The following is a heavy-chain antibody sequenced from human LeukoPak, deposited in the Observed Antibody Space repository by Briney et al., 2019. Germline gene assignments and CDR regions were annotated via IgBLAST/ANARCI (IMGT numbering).Heavy chain of an antibody. D-gene: IGHD2-15*01. V-gene: IGHV3-66*02. CDR1: GFTVSSNY. CDR2: IYSGGST. CDR3: ARSLYCSGGSCYAGWFDP. J-gene: IGHJ5*02. Sequence: GGSLRLSCAASGFTVSSNYMSWVRQAPGKGLEWVSVIYSGGSTYYADSVKGRFTISRDNSKNTLYLQMNSLRAEDTAVYYCARSLYCSGGSCYAGWFDPWAQGTLVTVSS.